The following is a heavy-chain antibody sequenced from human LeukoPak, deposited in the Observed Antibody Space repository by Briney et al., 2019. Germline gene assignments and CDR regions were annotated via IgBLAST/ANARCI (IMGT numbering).Heavy chain of an antibody. Sequence: SETLSLTCNVSGGSFNGYYWTWIRQPPGNGLEWIAEINHIGTTNHNPSLKSRVTVSTDTSKKQFFLKLTSVTAADTALYYCARLVVTAPQYHYYMDVWGEGTTVTVSS. CDR1: GGSFNGYY. D-gene: IGHD2-21*02. CDR2: INHIGTT. V-gene: IGHV4-34*01. J-gene: IGHJ6*03. CDR3: ARLVVTAPQYHYYMDV.